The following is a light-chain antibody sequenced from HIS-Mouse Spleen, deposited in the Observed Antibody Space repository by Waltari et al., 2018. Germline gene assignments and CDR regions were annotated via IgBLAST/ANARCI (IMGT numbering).Light chain of an antibody. Sequence: QSALTQPRSVSGSPGQSVTISCTGTSSDVGGYNYVSWYQQPPGKAPKLMIYEVSKRPSGVPDRFPGSKSGNTASLTISGLQAEDEADYYCCSYAGSYPVVFGGGTKLTVL. V-gene: IGLV2-11*01. CDR2: EVS. CDR3: CSYAGSYPVV. J-gene: IGLJ2*01. CDR1: SSDVGGYNY.